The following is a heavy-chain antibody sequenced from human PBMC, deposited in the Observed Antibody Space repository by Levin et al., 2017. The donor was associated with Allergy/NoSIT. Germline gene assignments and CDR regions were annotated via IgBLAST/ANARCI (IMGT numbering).Heavy chain of an antibody. V-gene: IGHV1-18*01. CDR2: ISAHNGDT. J-gene: IGHJ4*02. D-gene: IGHD5-12*01. CDR1: GYTFSSYG. Sequence: ASVKVSCKASGYTFSSYGVAWVRQAPGQGLEWMGWISAHNGDTNYARKYRDRVTLTTDISTSTAYMDLRSLRSDDTAVYYCAKVIHMWIGSPGYIDYWGQGTLLTVSS. CDR3: AKVIHMWIGSPGYIDY.